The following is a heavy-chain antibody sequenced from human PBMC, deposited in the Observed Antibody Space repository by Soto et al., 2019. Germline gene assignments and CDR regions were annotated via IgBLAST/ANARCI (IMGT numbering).Heavy chain of an antibody. D-gene: IGHD2-15*01. CDR3: ARLDRGRSRGDRDYEYYYGMDG. CDR1: GYSFTSYW. J-gene: IGHJ6*02. Sequence: GASLKISCKCSGYSFTSYWISWVRQMPGKGLEWMGRIDPSDSYTNYSPSFQGHVTISADKSISTAYLQWSSLKASDTAMYYCARLDRGRSRGDRDYEYYYGMDGCGQGTTVTVS. CDR2: IDPSDSYT. V-gene: IGHV5-10-1*01.